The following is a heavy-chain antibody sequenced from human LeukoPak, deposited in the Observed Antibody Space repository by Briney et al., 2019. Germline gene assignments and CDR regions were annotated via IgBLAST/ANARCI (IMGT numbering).Heavy chain of an antibody. CDR3: TRVWFGELLYYNYGMDV. D-gene: IGHD3-10*01. CDR1: GFTFGDYA. V-gene: IGHV3-49*04. J-gene: IGHJ6*04. CDR2: IRSKAYGGTT. Sequence: PGGSLRLSCTASGFTFGDYAMSWVRQAPGKGLEWVGFIRSKAYGGTTEYAASVKGRFTISRDDSKSIAYLQMNSLKTEDTAVYYCTRVWFGELLYYNYGMDVWGKGTTVTVSS.